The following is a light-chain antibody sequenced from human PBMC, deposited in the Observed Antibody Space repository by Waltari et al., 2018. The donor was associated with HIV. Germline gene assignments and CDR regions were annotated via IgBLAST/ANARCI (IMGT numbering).Light chain of an antibody. V-gene: IGLV9-49*01. CDR3: GADLGSGSNFVYV. J-gene: IGLJ1*01. CDR2: VGTGGIVG. CDR1: RGYSNYK. Sequence: QPVLPQPPSASASLGASVTLTCTLSRGYSNYKVDWYQQRPGKGPRFGMRVGTGGIVGSKGDGIPERFSVLGSGLNRYLTIKNIQEEDESDYHCGADLGSGSNFVYVFGTGTKVTVL.